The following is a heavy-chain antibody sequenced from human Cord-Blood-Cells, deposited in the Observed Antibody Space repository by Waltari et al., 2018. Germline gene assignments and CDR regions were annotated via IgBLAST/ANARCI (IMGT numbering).Heavy chain of an antibody. CDR3: ARRDIVVVVAAFDY. CDR2: IYYSGST. J-gene: IGHJ4*02. CDR1: GGSISSSSYY. Sequence: QLQLQESGPGLVKPSETLSLTCTVSGGSISSSSYYWGWIRQPPGKGLEWIGSIYYSGSTYYNPPRKSRVTISVDTSKNQFSLKLSSVTAADTAVYYCARRDIVVVVAAFDYWGQGTLVTVSS. V-gene: IGHV4-39*01. D-gene: IGHD2-15*01.